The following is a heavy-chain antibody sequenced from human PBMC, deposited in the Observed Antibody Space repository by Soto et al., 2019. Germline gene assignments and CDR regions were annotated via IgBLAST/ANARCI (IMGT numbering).Heavy chain of an antibody. CDR3: ARDLYYYGSGSGYFDY. J-gene: IGHJ4*02. V-gene: IGHV3-48*02. Sequence: EVQLVESGGGLVQPGGSLRLSCAASGFTFNSYSMNWVRQAPGKGLESISYISSSSSTIYYTDSVKGRFTISRDNAKNSLYLQMNSLRDEDTAVYYCARDLYYYGSGSGYFDYWDQGTLVTVSS. D-gene: IGHD3-10*01. CDR2: ISSSSSTI. CDR1: GFTFNSYS.